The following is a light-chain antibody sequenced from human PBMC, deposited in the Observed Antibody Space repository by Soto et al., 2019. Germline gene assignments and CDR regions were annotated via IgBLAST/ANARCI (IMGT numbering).Light chain of an antibody. CDR1: QSISIL. CDR3: QQSYSSPQT. J-gene: IGKJ1*01. CDR2: KAY. Sequence: IQISQSPSTLSASVGDRVTITCRASQSISILLSWYQQKPGKATKLVIYKAYSLQSGVPSRFSSSRSAADFTLTISILQPEYFATYYCQQSYSSPQTFGQGTKVDI. V-gene: IGKV1-39*01.